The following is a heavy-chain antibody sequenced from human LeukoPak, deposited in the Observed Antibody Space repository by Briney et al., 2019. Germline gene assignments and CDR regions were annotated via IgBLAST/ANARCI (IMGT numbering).Heavy chain of an antibody. CDR1: GFTFSSYS. V-gene: IGHV3-21*01. CDR2: ISSSSSYI. J-gene: IGHJ4*02. Sequence: GGSLRLSCAASGFTFSSYSMNWVRQAPGKGLEWVSSISSSSSYIYYADSVKGRFTISRDNAKNSPYLQMNSLRAEDTAVYYCARVAYSSSWSPDYWGQGTLVTVSS. CDR3: ARVAYSSSWSPDY. D-gene: IGHD6-13*01.